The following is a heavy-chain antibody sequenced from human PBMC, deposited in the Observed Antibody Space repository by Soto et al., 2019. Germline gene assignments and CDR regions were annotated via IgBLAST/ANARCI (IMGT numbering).Heavy chain of an antibody. V-gene: IGHV4-30-2*01. D-gene: IGHD6-13*01. CDR1: GGSISSGGYS. CDR3: ARDRAAAGHYFDY. Sequence: PXETLSLTCAVSGGSISSGGYSWSWIRQPPGKGLEWIGYIYHSGSTYYNPSLKSRVTISVDRSKNQFSLKLSSVTAADTAVYYCARDRAAAGHYFDYWGQGTLVTVSS. J-gene: IGHJ4*02. CDR2: IYHSGST.